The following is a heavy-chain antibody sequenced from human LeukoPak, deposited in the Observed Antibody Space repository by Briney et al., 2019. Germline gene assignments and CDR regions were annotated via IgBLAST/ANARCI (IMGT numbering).Heavy chain of an antibody. CDR3: ARYRGDWSYFDY. V-gene: IGHV4-59*01. J-gene: IGHJ4*02. D-gene: IGHD2-21*02. Sequence: SETLSLTCTVPGGSINNYYWSWIRQPPGKGLEWIGYIYYSGSTNYNPSLKSRVSISVDTSKNQFSLKLSSVTAADTAVYYCARYRGDWSYFDYWGQGTLVTVFS. CDR1: GGSINNYY. CDR2: IYYSGST.